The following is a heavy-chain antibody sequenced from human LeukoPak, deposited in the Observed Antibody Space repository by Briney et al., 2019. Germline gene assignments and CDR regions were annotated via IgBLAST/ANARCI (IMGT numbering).Heavy chain of an antibody. CDR2: ISTSSSYI. V-gene: IGHV3-21*04. CDR1: GFTFSTYS. J-gene: IGHJ3*02. CDR3: AKSVLEWLEDAFDI. D-gene: IGHD3-3*01. Sequence: PGGSLRLSCAASGFTFSTYSMNWVRQAPGKGLEWVSSISTSSSYIDYADSVKGRFTISRDNSKNTLYLQMNSLRAEDTAVYYCAKSVLEWLEDAFDIWGQGTMVTVSS.